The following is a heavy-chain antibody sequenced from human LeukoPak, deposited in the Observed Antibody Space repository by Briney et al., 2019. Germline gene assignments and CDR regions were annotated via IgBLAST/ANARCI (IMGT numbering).Heavy chain of an antibody. Sequence: PGGSLRLSCAASGFTFSDYYMSWIRQAPGKGLEWVSYISSSGSTIYYADSVKGRFTISRDNSKNTVYLQMNSLGADDTAVYYCAKLGGYYDNSASRYFDYWGQGTLVTVSS. D-gene: IGHD3-22*01. V-gene: IGHV3-11*01. CDR2: ISSSGSTI. CDR1: GFTFSDYY. CDR3: AKLGGYYDNSASRYFDY. J-gene: IGHJ4*02.